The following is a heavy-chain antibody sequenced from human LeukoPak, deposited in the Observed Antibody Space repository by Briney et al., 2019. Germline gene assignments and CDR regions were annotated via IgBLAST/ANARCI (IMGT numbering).Heavy chain of an antibody. V-gene: IGHV4-61*02. CDR1: GGSISSRNYY. Sequence: SETLSLTCTVSGGSISSRNYYWSWVRRPAGKGLEWIGRIYTSGSTSYNPSLKSRVTISIDTSKNQFSLRLRSVTAADTAMYYCARDPPPAWTLATFSSHWYFDLCGRGTLVTVSS. CDR3: ARDPPPAWTLATFSSHWYFDL. J-gene: IGHJ2*01. CDR2: IYTSGST. D-gene: IGHD5-24*01.